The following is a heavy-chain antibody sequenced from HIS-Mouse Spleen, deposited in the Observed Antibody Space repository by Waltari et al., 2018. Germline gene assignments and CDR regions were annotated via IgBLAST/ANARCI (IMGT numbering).Heavy chain of an antibody. D-gene: IGHD7-27*01. CDR2: IYYSGST. Sequence: QLQLQETGPGLVTPSEAPSLTCTCSGGAIRSSSYYWGWISQPPGKGLEWIGSIYYSGSTYYHPSLKSRVTISVDTSKNQFSLKLSSVTAADTAVYYCARILTGAFDYWGQGTLVTVSS. CDR1: GGAIRSSSYY. J-gene: IGHJ4*02. CDR3: ARILTGAFDY. V-gene: IGHV4-39*07.